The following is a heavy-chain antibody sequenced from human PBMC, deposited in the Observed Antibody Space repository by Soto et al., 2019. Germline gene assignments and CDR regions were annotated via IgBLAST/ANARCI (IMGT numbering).Heavy chain of an antibody. Sequence: QVQLQESGPGLVKPSQTLSLTCTVSGGSISSGGYYWSWIRQHPGKGLEWIGYIYYSGSTYYNPSLKSRVTISVDTSKNQFSLKLSSVTAADTAVYYCARDRRGYDYGDSRAFDIWGQGTMVTVSS. J-gene: IGHJ3*02. V-gene: IGHV4-31*03. CDR2: IYYSGST. CDR3: ARDRRGYDYGDSRAFDI. D-gene: IGHD4-17*01. CDR1: GGSISSGGYY.